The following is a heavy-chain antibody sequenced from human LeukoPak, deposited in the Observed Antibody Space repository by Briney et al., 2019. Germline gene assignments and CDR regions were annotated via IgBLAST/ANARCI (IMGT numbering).Heavy chain of an antibody. CDR3: ARDQVWSYYYYMDV. J-gene: IGHJ6*03. Sequence: ASVKVSCKASGYTFTGYYMHWVRQAPGQGLEWMGWINPNSGGTNYAQKFQGRVTMTRDTSISTAYMELSRLRSDDTAVYYCARDQVWSYYYYMDVWGKGTTVTVSS. V-gene: IGHV1-2*02. CDR1: GYTFTGYY. D-gene: IGHD5-18*01. CDR2: INPNSGGT.